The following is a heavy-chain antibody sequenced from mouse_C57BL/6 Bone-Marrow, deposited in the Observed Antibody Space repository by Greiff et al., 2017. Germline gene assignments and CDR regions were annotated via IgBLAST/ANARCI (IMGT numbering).Heavy chain of an antibody. CDR3: ARDCYFGFAY. CDR2: IDPSDSYT. J-gene: IGHJ3*01. D-gene: IGHD2-3*01. Sequence: QVQLQQPGAELVKPGASVKLSCKASGYTFTSYWMQWVKQRPGQGLEWIGEIDPSDSYTNYNQKFKGKATLPVDTSSSTAYMQLSSRTSEDSAVYYCARDCYFGFAYWGQGTLVTVSA. V-gene: IGHV1-50*01. CDR1: GYTFTSYW.